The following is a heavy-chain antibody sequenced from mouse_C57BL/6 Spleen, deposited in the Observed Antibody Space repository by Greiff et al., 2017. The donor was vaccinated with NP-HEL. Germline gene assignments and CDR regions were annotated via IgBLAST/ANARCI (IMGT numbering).Heavy chain of an antibody. D-gene: IGHD3-1*01. CDR3: ARRHEYYAMDY. Sequence: VQLQQSGAELVKPGASVKISCKASGYAFSSYWMNWVKQRPGKGLEWIGQIYPGDGDTNYNGKFKGKATLTADKSSSTAYMQLSSLTSEDSAVYFCARRHEYYAMDYWGQGTSVTVSS. J-gene: IGHJ4*01. V-gene: IGHV1-80*01. CDR1: GYAFSSYW. CDR2: IYPGDGDT.